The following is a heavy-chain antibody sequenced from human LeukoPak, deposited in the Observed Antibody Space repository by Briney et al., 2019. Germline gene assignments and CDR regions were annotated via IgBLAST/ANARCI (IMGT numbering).Heavy chain of an antibody. J-gene: IGHJ3*02. CDR1: GYSFTRHW. Sequence: GESLKISCQGYGYSFTRHWIGWVRQMPGKGLEWMGIIDPSDSETRYSPSFQGQVTISADKSTNTAFLQWSSLKASDTAMYYCARQTTAMVPDAFDIWGQGTMVTVSS. D-gene: IGHD5-18*01. V-gene: IGHV5-51*01. CDR2: IDPSDSET. CDR3: ARQTTAMVPDAFDI.